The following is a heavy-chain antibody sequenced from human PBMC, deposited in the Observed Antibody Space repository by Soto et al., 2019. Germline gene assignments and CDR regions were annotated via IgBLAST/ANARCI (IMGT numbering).Heavy chain of an antibody. V-gene: IGHV3-33*01. CDR2: IWYDGGNK. J-gene: IGHJ4*02. CDR1: GFTFSNYG. CDR3: ARDGDVNTGFGKDY. Sequence: QVQLVESGGGVVQPGRSLRLSCAASGFTFSNYGMHWVRQAPGKGLEWVSFIWYDGGNKYYAESVKGRFTISRDNSKNTLFLQMNSLRDEDTAVYYCARDGDVNTGFGKDYWGQGNLVTVSS. D-gene: IGHD3-16*01.